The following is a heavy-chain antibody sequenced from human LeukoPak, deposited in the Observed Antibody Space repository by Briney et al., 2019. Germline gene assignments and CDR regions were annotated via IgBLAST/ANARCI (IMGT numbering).Heavy chain of an antibody. D-gene: IGHD4-17*01. CDR2: IWYDGSNR. Sequence: PGGSLRLSCAASGFAFSSYGMHWVRQAPGKWLECVAFIWYDGSNRYYADSVKGRFTISRDNSKNTLYLQMNSLRAEDTAVYYCAKDVLSTVTTYYFDYWGQGTLVTVSS. J-gene: IGHJ4*02. CDR1: GFAFSSYG. V-gene: IGHV3-30*02. CDR3: AKDVLSTVTTYYFDY.